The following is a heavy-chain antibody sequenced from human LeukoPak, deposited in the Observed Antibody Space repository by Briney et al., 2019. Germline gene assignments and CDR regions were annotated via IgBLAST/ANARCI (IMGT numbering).Heavy chain of an antibody. CDR3: ARDLAWFAAMGKGFDY. CDR2: IYPGDSDT. J-gene: IGHJ4*02. V-gene: IGHV5-51*01. Sequence: GESLQISCKGSGYSFTSYWIGWVRQMPGKGLEWMGIIYPGDSDTRYSPSFQGQVTISADKSISTAYLQWSSLKASDTAMYYSARDLAWFAAMGKGFDYWGQGTLVTVSS. D-gene: IGHD5-18*01. CDR1: GYSFTSYW.